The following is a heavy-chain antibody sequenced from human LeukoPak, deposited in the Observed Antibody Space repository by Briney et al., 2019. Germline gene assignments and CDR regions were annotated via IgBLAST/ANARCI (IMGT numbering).Heavy chain of an antibody. D-gene: IGHD6-13*01. J-gene: IGHJ5*02. CDR1: GFTFGSYA. Sequence: GGSLRLSCRASGFTFGSYAMNWVRQAPGKGLEWVSGISAIGGSRYYADSVKGRFTISRDNSNNTLYLQMSSLRVEDTARYYCAKGREGQILVQFNYFDPWGQGTQVTVSS. CDR3: AKGREGQILVQFNYFDP. V-gene: IGHV3-23*01. CDR2: ISAIGGSR.